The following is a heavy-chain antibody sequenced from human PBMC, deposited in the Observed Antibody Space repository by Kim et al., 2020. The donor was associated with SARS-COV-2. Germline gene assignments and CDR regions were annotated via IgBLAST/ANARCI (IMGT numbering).Heavy chain of an antibody. CDR2: ISAGNGNT. CDR3: ARHGSGSAGGY. D-gene: IGHD3-10*01. Sequence: ASVKVSCKASGYTFTTYPMHWVRQAPGQRLEWMGWISAGNGNTQYSQRFQARVTFTRDTSASTAYMELSSLRSEDTAVYYCARHGSGSAGGYWGQGPLVT. CDR1: GYTFTTYP. V-gene: IGHV1-3*01. J-gene: IGHJ4*02.